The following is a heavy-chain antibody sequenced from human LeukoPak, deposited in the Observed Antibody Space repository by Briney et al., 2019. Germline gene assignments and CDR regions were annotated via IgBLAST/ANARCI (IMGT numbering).Heavy chain of an antibody. J-gene: IGHJ5*02. D-gene: IGHD6-13*01. Sequence: PSETLSLTCTVSGGSISSSSYFWGWIRQPPGKGLEWIGGIYYSGSTYHNPSLKSRVTISVDTSKNQFSLKLTSVTAADTAVYYCARRHSSSWYWFDPWGHGTLVTVSS. CDR1: GGSISSSSYF. CDR2: IYYSGST. CDR3: ARRHSSSWYWFDP. V-gene: IGHV4-39*01.